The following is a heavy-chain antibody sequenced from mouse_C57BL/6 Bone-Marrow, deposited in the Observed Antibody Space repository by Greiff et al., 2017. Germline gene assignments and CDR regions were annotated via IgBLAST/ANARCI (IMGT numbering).Heavy chain of an antibody. J-gene: IGHJ2*01. Sequence: VQLQQSGAELVRPGASVKLSCTASGFNIKDDYMHWVKQRPEQGLEWIGWIDPETGDTAYASKVQGKATITADTSSNTAYLQLSSLTSEDTAVYYCTTDGNYVEYYFDYWGQGTTLTVSS. V-gene: IGHV14-4*01. D-gene: IGHD2-1*01. CDR1: GFNIKDDY. CDR2: IDPETGDT. CDR3: TTDGNYVEYYFDY.